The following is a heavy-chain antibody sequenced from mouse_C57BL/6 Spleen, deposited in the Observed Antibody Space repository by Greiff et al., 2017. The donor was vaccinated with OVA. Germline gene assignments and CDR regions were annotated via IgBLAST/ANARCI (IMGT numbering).Heavy chain of an antibody. CDR3: VRESLELGYYYAMDY. D-gene: IGHD3-3*01. V-gene: IGHV10-3*01. CDR2: IRSKSSNYAT. J-gene: IGHJ4*01. CDR1: GFTFNTYA. Sequence: EVQLQESGGGLVQPKGSLKLSCAASGFTFNTYAMHWVRQAPGTGLEWVARIRSKSSNYATYYADSVKDRFTITRDDSQSMLYLQMNNLKTEDTAMYYCVRESLELGYYYAMDYWGQGTSVTVSS.